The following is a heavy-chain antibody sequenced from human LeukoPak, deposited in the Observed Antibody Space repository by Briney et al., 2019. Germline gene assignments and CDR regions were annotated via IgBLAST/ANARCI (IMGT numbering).Heavy chain of an antibody. CDR2: IDYSGST. D-gene: IGHD6-6*01. Sequence: NTSETLSLTCTVSGGSISTYYWSWNRQPPGKGLEWIGYIDYSGSTNYNPSLKSRVTISVDTSKNQFSLKLSSVTAADTAVHYCARWVTASSIDYWGQGTLVTVSS. J-gene: IGHJ4*02. CDR1: GGSISTYY. V-gene: IGHV4-59*08. CDR3: ARWVTASSIDY.